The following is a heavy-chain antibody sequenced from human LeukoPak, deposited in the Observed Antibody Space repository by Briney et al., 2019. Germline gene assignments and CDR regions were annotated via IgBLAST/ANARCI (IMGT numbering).Heavy chain of an antibody. CDR3: ARGGRYSYAAFDY. Sequence: GGSLRPSCAASGFTFSSYWTHWVRQAPGKGLVWVSRINSDGSSTSYADSVKGRFTISRDHAKNTLYLQMNSLRAKDTAVYYCARGGRYSYAAFDYWGQGTLVTVSS. CDR1: GFTFSSYW. CDR2: INSDGSST. J-gene: IGHJ4*02. V-gene: IGHV3-74*01. D-gene: IGHD5-18*01.